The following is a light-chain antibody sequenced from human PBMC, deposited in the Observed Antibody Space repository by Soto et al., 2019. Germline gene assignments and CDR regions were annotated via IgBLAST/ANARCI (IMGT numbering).Light chain of an antibody. CDR1: SSDVGGYNC. CDR3: SSYTTSNTLV. Sequence: QSALTQPASVSGSPGQSITISCTGTSSDVGGYNCVSWYQQHPGKAPKLMIYEVSNRPSGVSNRFSGSKSDNTASLTISGLQAEDEADYYCSSYTTSNTLVFGVGTKLTVL. J-gene: IGLJ3*02. V-gene: IGLV2-14*01. CDR2: EVS.